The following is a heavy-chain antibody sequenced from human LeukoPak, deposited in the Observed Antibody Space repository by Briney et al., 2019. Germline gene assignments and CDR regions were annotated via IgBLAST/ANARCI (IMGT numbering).Heavy chain of an antibody. V-gene: IGHV4-61*09. Sequence: PSETRSLTCTVSGGSISSGSYHWIWIRQPAGKGLEWIGHIYTSGSTNYNPSLKSRVTMSVDTSKNQFSLKLSSVTAADTAVYYCARGPFTLLRGPDNWFDPWGQGALVTVSS. CDR1: GGSISSGSYH. CDR2: IYTSGST. J-gene: IGHJ5*02. D-gene: IGHD3-10*01. CDR3: ARGPFTLLRGPDNWFDP.